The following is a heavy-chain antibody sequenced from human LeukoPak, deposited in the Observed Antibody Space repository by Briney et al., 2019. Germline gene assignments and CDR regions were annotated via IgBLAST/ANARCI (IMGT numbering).Heavy chain of an antibody. Sequence: ASVKVSCKASGYDFTAHFMHWIRQAPGQGLEWMGIINPSGGSTTYAQKFQGRVTVTRDTSTSTAYMELSSLRSEDTAVYYCARDPSIASSFDSSGYSVYHFDYWGQGTLVTVSS. D-gene: IGHD3-22*01. CDR1: GYDFTAHF. CDR2: INPSGGST. V-gene: IGHV1-46*01. J-gene: IGHJ4*02. CDR3: ARDPSIASSFDSSGYSVYHFDY.